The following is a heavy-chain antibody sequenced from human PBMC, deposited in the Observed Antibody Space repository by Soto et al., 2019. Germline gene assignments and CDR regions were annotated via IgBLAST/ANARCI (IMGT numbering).Heavy chain of an antibody. Sequence: EVQLLESGGGLVQPGGSLRLSCAASGFTFSSYAMSWVRQAPGKGLEWVSAISGSGGSTYYADSVKGRFTISRDNSKNTLYLQMNSMRAEDTAVYHCAKPLGGYYYYGMDVWGQGTTVTVSS. V-gene: IGHV3-23*01. D-gene: IGHD3-16*01. CDR1: GFTFSSYA. CDR2: ISGSGGST. J-gene: IGHJ6*02. CDR3: AKPLGGYYYYGMDV.